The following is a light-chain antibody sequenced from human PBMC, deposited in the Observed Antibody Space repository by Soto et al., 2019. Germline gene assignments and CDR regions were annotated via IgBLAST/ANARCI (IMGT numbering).Light chain of an antibody. J-gene: IGLJ3*02. CDR1: SSDVGNHNL. CDR2: EDN. CDR3: CSYAGSTTHVV. V-gene: IGLV2-23*01. Sequence: QSALTQPASVSGSPGQSITISCTGTSSDVGNHNLVSWYQHHPGRAPKLMIYEDNKRPSGVSNRFSGSKSGNTASLTISRLQAEDEADYHCCSYAGSTTHVVFGGGTQLTVL.